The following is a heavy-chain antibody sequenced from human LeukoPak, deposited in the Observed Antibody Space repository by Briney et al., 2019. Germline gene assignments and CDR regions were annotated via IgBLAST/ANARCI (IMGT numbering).Heavy chain of an antibody. Sequence: GGSLRLSCAASGFTFTNCAMSWVRQAPGKGLEWVSAISGSGGGTYYADSVKGRFTISRDNSKNMLFLQMNSLRAEDTAVYYCAKEGRSLQTYWGQGTLVTVSS. CDR3: AKEGRSLQTY. V-gene: IGHV3-23*01. CDR2: ISGSGGGT. D-gene: IGHD5-24*01. CDR1: GFTFTNCA. J-gene: IGHJ4*02.